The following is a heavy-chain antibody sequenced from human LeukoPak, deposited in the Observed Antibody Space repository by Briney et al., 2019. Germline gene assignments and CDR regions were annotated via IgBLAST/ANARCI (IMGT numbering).Heavy chain of an antibody. CDR3: AGHDYGGNSDFYYYYYMDV. Sequence: ASVKVSCKASGGTFSSYAISWVRQAPGQGLEWMGGIIPIFGTANYAQKFQGRVTITTDESTSTAYMELSSLRSEDTAVYYCAGHDYGGNSDFYYYYYMDVWGKGTTVTVSS. CDR1: GGTFSSYA. J-gene: IGHJ6*03. V-gene: IGHV1-69*05. CDR2: IIPIFGTA. D-gene: IGHD4-23*01.